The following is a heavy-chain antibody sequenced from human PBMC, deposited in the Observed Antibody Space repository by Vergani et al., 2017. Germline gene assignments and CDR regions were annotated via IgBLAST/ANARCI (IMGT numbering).Heavy chain of an antibody. J-gene: IGHJ4*02. Sequence: EVQLLQSEGAVVQPGGSLRLSCGASGFTFSSHAMSWVRQGHGQGLEWVSSIKNTGDSTHYADSVKGRFTISRDNSKNTLYLQMNSLRVEDTAVDYCGRGSDNYNWGQGTLVTVSS. CDR1: GFTFSSHA. CDR2: IKNTGDST. D-gene: IGHD5-24*01. V-gene: IGHV3-23*01. CDR3: GRGSDNYN.